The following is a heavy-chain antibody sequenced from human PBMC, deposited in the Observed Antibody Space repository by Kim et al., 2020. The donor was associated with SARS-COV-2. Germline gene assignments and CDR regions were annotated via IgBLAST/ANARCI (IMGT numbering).Heavy chain of an antibody. Sequence: GGSLRLSCAASGFTFDDYAMHWVRQAPGKGLEWVSGISWNSGSIGYADSVKGRFTISRDNAKNSLYLQMNSLRAEDTALYYCAKGKYSSSRVGFFDYWGQGTLVTVSS. J-gene: IGHJ4*02. CDR3: AKGKYSSSRVGFFDY. V-gene: IGHV3-9*01. D-gene: IGHD6-6*01. CDR2: ISWNSGSI. CDR1: GFTFDDYA.